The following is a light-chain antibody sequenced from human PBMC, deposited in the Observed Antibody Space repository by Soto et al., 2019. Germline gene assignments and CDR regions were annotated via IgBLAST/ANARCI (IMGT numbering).Light chain of an antibody. J-gene: IGKJ1*01. V-gene: IGKV3-15*01. Sequence: EIVMTQSPATLSVSPGERATLSCSASQSVSSNLASYQQKPGQAPSLLIYGASTRATGIPARFSGSGSGTEFTLTISSLQSEDFAVYYCQQYNNWPRTFGQGTKVDIK. CDR1: QSVSSN. CDR3: QQYNNWPRT. CDR2: GAS.